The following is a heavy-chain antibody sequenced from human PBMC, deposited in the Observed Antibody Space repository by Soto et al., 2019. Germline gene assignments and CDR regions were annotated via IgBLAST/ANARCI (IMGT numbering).Heavy chain of an antibody. D-gene: IGHD6-19*01. Sequence: PGGSLRLSCAASGFIFSSYAMSWVRQAPGKGLEWVSGISGSGISTHYADSVKGRFTVSRDNSKNTLYLQMNSLRAEDTAVYYCAKTLLSIAVAGAHFDYWGQGTLVTVSS. CDR2: ISGSGIST. CDR3: AKTLLSIAVAGAHFDY. CDR1: GFIFSSYA. V-gene: IGHV3-23*01. J-gene: IGHJ4*02.